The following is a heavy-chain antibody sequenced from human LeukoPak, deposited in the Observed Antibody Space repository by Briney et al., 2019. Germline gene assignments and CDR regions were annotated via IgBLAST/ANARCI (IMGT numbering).Heavy chain of an antibody. CDR2: IYYSGRR. CDR1: GVSISSTSYC. Sequence: SETLSLTCTVSGVSISSTSYCWGWIRQPPGKGPEWIGSIYYSGRRYYNPSLKSRFTISVDTPKSQFSLKLSSVTAADTAVYYCAQSLGASTWFGNWFDPWGQGTLVTVSS. CDR3: AQSLGASTWFGNWFDP. V-gene: IGHV4-39*01. D-gene: IGHD3-10*01. J-gene: IGHJ5*02.